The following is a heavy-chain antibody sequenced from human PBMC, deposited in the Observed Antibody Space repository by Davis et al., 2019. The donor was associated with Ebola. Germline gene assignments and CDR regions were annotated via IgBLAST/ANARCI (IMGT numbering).Heavy chain of an antibody. CDR1: GYSISINYY. V-gene: IGHV4-38-2*02. CDR2: INHSGRT. Sequence: PGGSLRLSCSVSGYSISINYYSSWIRQPPGKGPEWIGNINHSGRTYYNPSLKSRVTLSVDTSKNHFSLNLNSVTAADTAVYYCARDGSDNWGTFDFWGQGSLVTVSS. D-gene: IGHD7-27*01. CDR3: ARDGSDNWGTFDF. J-gene: IGHJ4*02.